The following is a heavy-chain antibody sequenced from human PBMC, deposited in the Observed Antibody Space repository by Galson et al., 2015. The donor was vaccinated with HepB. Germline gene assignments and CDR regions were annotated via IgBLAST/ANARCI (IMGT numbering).Heavy chain of an antibody. CDR3: ARVGPGRDGYNYGALDI. J-gene: IGHJ3*02. V-gene: IGHV6-1*01. Sequence: CPISGDSVSSHRAAWTWIRQPPSSGLECLGRTLYRSTCPLASAASVRRRIILNPDTSNNHVSLQLNSVTPEDTAVYYCARVGPGRDGYNYGALDIWAQGTMVTVSS. D-gene: IGHD5-24*01. CDR1: GDSVSSHRAA. CDR2: TLYRSTCPL.